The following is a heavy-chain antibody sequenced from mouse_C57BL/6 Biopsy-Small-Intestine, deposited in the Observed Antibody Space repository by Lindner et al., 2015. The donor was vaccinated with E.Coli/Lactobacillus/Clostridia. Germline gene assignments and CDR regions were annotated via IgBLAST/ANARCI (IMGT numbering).Heavy chain of an antibody. V-gene: IGHV5-17*01. CDR3: ASSSGYERYRYFDG. D-gene: IGHD2-2*01. CDR2: ISSGSSTI. J-gene: IGHJ1*03. Sequence: VQLQESGGGLVKPGGSLKFSCAASGFTFSDYGMHWVRQAPEKGLEWVAYISSGSSTIYYADTVKGRFTIFRDNAKNTLFLQMTGLRSEDTAMYYCASSSGYERYRYFDGLGHRDHGHRLL. CDR1: GFTFSDYG.